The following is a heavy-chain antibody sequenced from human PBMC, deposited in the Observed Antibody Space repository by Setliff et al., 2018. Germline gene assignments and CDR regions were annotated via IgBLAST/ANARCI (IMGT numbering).Heavy chain of an antibody. Sequence: PSETLSLTCAVYGGSFSGYYWSWIRQPPGKGLEWIGEINHSGSTNYNPSLKSRVTISVDTSKNQFPLKLSSVTAADTATYYCARGGPTLTISRVLVVSSFDPWGQGSRVTVSS. CDR2: INHSGST. D-gene: IGHD3-3*01. V-gene: IGHV4-34*01. CDR3: ARGGPTLTISRVLVVSSFDP. J-gene: IGHJ5*02. CDR1: GGSFSGYY.